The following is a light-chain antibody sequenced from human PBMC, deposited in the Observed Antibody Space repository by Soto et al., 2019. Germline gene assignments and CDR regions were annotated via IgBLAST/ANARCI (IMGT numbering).Light chain of an antibody. J-gene: IGKJ4*01. V-gene: IGKV3D-20*02. CDR2: GAS. CDR1: QSVSSSY. Sequence: EIVLTQSPGTLSLSPGERATLSCRASQSVSSSYLAWYQQKPGQAPRLLIYGASSRATGIPDRFSGSGSGTDFTLTSSSLEPEDFAGYYCQQRSNGITFGGGTKVEIK. CDR3: QQRSNGIT.